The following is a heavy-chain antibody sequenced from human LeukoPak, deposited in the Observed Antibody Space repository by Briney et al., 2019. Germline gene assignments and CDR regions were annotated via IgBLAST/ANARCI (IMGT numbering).Heavy chain of an antibody. CDR3: AKDIDPGMITFGGVIVGGYFDY. V-gene: IGHV3-43*02. CDR2: ITGDVGST. J-gene: IGHJ4*02. Sequence: GGSLRLSCAASGFTFDDYAMHWVRQAPGKGLEWVSLITGDVGSTYYADSVKGRFTISRDNSKNSLYLQMNSLRTEDTALYYCAKDIDPGMITFGGVIVGGYFDYWGQGTLVTVST. CDR1: GFTFDDYA. D-gene: IGHD3-16*02.